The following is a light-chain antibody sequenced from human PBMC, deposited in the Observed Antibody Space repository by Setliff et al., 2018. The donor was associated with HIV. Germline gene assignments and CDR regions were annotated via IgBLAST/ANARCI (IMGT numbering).Light chain of an antibody. CDR2: EVS. CDR3: SSYTSSSTLE. J-gene: IGLJ3*02. Sequence: QSVLTQPASVSGSPGQSITISCTGTSSDVGGYNYVSWYQQHPGKVPKLMIYEVSNRPSGVSNRFSGSESGNTASLTISGLQAEDEADYYCSSYTSSSTLEFGGGTKGTVL. CDR1: SSDVGGYNY. V-gene: IGLV2-14*01.